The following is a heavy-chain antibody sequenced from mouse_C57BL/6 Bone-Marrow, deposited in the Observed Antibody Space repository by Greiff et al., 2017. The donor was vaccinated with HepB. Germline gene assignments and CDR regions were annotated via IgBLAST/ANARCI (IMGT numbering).Heavy chain of an antibody. V-gene: IGHV2-5*01. J-gene: IGHJ3*01. CDR1: GFSLTSYG. CDR2: IWRGGST. CDR3: AKGKIYYGYDAWFAY. Sequence: QVQLQQSGPGLVQPSQRLSITCTVSGFSLTSYGVHWVRQSPGKGLEWLGVIWRGGSTDYNAAFMSRLSITKDNSKSQVFFKMNSQQADDTAIYYCAKGKIYYGYDAWFAYWGQGTLVTVSA. D-gene: IGHD2-2*01.